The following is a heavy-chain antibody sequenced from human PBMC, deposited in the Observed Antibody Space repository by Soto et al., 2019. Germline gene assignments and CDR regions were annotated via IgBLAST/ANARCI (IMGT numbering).Heavy chain of an antibody. V-gene: IGHV1-24*01. D-gene: IGHD1-26*01. CDR3: AIGTGELLPGIDY. J-gene: IGHJ4*02. CDR1: GSNLTELS. CDR2: FDPEDGET. Sequence: APVEVSCKVSGSNLTELSMHWRRRAHGKALEWMGGFDPEDGETIYAQKFQGRVTMTEDTSTDTAYMELSSLRSEDTAVYYWAIGTGELLPGIDYWGQGTRGTAPQ.